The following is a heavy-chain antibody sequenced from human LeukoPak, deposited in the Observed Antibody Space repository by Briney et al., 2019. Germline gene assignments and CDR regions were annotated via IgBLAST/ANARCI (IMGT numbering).Heavy chain of an antibody. J-gene: IGHJ3*02. D-gene: IGHD2-2*01. CDR2: ISGSGDTT. V-gene: IGHV3-23*01. CDR1: GFTFSSYA. CDR3: ARDKGHCSSTTCYGHAFDI. Sequence: GGSLRLSCAATGFTFSSYAMTWVRQAPGKGLEWVSGISGSGDTTYYADSVKGRFSTSRDNSKNTLSLQMNSLRAEDTAVYYCARDKGHCSSTTCYGHAFDIWGQGTMVTVSS.